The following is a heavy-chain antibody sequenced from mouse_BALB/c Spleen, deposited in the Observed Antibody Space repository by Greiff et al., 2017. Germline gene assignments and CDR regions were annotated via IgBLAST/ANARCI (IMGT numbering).Heavy chain of an antibody. CDR2: INPSNGRT. J-gene: IGHJ4*01. V-gene: IGHV1S81*02. CDR3: AREGYYYGSIYAMDY. CDR1: GYTFTSYW. D-gene: IGHD1-1*01. Sequence: QVQLQQPGAELVKPGASVKLSCKASGYTFTSYWMHWVKQRPGQGLEWIGEINPSNGRTNYNEKFKSKATLTVDKSSSTAYMQLSSLTSEDSAVYYCAREGYYYGSIYAMDYWGQGTSVTVSS.